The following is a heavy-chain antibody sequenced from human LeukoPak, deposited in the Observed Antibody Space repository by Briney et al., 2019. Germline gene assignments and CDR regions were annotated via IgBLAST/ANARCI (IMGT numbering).Heavy chain of an antibody. CDR2: INHSGST. J-gene: IGHJ4*02. Sequence: SETLSLTCAVYGGSFSGYYWSWIRQPPGKGLEWIGEINHSGSTNYNPSLKSRVTISVDTSKNQFSLKLSSVTAADTAVYYCARAAAAGDYFDYWGQGTLVTVSS. D-gene: IGHD6-13*01. CDR1: GGSFSGYY. CDR3: ARAAAAGDYFDY. V-gene: IGHV4-34*01.